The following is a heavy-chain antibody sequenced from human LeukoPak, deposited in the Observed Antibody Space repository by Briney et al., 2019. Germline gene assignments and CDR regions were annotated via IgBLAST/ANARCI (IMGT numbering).Heavy chain of an antibody. V-gene: IGHV5-51*01. CDR1: GYSFTNYW. CDR2: IYPGNSDT. CDR3: ARGLGYCSTNTCRTFDY. D-gene: IGHD2-15*01. J-gene: IGHJ4*02. Sequence: GESLKISCKGSGYSFTNYWIAWVRQMPGKGLEWMGSIYPGNSDTRYSPSFQGQVTISADKSITTAYLQWSSLKASDTAMYYCARGLGYCSTNTCRTFDYWGQGILVTVSS.